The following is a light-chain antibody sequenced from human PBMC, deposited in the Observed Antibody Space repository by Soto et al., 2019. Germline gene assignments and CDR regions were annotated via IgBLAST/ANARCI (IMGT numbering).Light chain of an antibody. CDR2: DAS. CDR3: QQYDNLPLT. CDR1: QDINNC. V-gene: IGKV1-33*01. J-gene: IGKJ3*01. Sequence: DIQMTQIPSSLSASVGDRVTITCQASQDINNCLNWYHQKPGKAPNLLIYDASNLESGVPSRFNGSGSGTHFTLTISSLQPEDTATSYCQQYDNLPLTFGPGTKVEIK.